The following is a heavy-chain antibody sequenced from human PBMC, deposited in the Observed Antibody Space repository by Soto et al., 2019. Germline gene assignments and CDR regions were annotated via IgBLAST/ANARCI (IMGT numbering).Heavy chain of an antibody. CDR1: GASINSGDYY. Sequence: PSETLSLTCTVSGASINSGDYYWSWIRQPPGKGLEWIGHIYYSGSTYYNPSLKSRAGISVDSSKNQFSLKLSSVTAADTAVYYCARTSTVTTTPYFDYWGQGTLVTVSS. V-gene: IGHV4-30-4*01. CDR2: IYYSGST. CDR3: ARTSTVTTTPYFDY. J-gene: IGHJ4*02. D-gene: IGHD4-17*01.